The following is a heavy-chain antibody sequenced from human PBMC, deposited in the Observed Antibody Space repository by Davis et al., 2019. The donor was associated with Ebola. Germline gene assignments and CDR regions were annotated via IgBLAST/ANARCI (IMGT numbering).Heavy chain of an antibody. CDR1: GYTFTSYG. CDR2: IIPIFGTA. J-gene: IGHJ6*02. CDR3: ARVTTHYYYYGMDV. Sequence: SVKVSCKASGYTFTSYGISWVRQAPGQGLEWMGGIIPIFGTANYAQKFQGRVTITADESTSTAYMELSSLRSEDTAVYYCARVTTHYYYYGMDVWGQGTTVTVSS. D-gene: IGHD4-11*01. V-gene: IGHV1-69*13.